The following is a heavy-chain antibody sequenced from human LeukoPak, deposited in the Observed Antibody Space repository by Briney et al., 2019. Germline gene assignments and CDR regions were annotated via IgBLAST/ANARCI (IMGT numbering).Heavy chain of an antibody. J-gene: IGHJ6*02. CDR1: GGSISSYY. CDR2: IYYSGST. Sequence: SETLSLSCTVSGGSISSYYWSWIRQPPGKGLEWIGYIYYSGSTNYNPSLKSRVTISVDTSKNQFSLKLSSVTAADTAVYYCARHGGRLDIFTGRYYYGMDVWGQGTTVTVSS. CDR3: ARHGGRLDIFTGRYYYGMDV. V-gene: IGHV4-59*08. D-gene: IGHD3-9*01.